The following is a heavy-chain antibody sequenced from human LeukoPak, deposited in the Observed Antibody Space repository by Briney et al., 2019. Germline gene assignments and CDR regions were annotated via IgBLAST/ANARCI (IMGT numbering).Heavy chain of an antibody. CDR2: INPSGGST. D-gene: IGHD4-23*01. CDR3: ARDGYGGNSGSDY. V-gene: IGHV1-46*01. CDR1: GYIFTSYY. Sequence: GASVKVSCKTSGYIFTSYYIHWVRQAPGQGLDWMGVINPSGGSTSYAQKFQGRVTMTRDTSRSTVYMELSSLRSEDTAVYYCARDGYGGNSGSDYWGQGTLVTVSS. J-gene: IGHJ4*02.